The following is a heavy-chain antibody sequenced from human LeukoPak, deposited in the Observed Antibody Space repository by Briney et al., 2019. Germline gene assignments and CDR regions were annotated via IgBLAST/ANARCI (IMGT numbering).Heavy chain of an antibody. V-gene: IGHV3-66*04. J-gene: IGHJ4*02. Sequence: PGGSLRLSCVVSGFTVSNNYMSWVRQAPGKGLERVSIIYSGGSTYYADAVKGRFTISRDNSKNTLYLQMNSLRAEDTAVYYCARLAVTGTPAFDYWGQGTQVPVSS. CDR1: GFTVSNNY. D-gene: IGHD6-19*01. CDR3: ARLAVTGTPAFDY. CDR2: IYSGGST.